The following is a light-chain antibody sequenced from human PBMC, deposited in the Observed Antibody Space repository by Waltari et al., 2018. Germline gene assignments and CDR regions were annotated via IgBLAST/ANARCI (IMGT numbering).Light chain of an antibody. Sequence: DVVMTKSPLSLPVTLGQPASIPCRSSQGLVYSDGNTFLNWFHQRPGQSPRRLIYRVSNRDSRVPDRFSASGSGTDFTLKISRVEAEDVGVYYCMQGTHWPWTFGQGTKVEIK. CDR3: MQGTHWPWT. V-gene: IGKV2-30*01. CDR2: RVS. J-gene: IGKJ1*01. CDR1: QGLVYSDGNTF.